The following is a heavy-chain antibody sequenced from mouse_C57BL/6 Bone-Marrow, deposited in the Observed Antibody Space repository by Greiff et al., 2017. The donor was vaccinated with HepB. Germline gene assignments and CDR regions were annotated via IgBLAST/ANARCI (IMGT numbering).Heavy chain of an antibody. CDR3: AYYGSSYYPYAMDY. CDR1: GYSITSGYY. V-gene: IGHV3-6*01. J-gene: IGHJ4*01. Sequence: EVQLQESGPGLVKPSQSLSLTCSVTGYSITSGYYWNWIRQFPGNKLEWMGYISYDGSNNYNPSLKNRISITRDTSKNQFFLKLNSVTTEDTATYYCAYYGSSYYPYAMDYWGQGTSVTVSS. CDR2: ISYDGSN. D-gene: IGHD1-1*01.